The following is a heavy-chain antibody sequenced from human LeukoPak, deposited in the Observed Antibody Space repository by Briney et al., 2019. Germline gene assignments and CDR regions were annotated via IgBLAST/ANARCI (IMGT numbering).Heavy chain of an antibody. CDR2: IWYDGSNK. D-gene: IGHD6-13*01. J-gene: IGHJ4*02. Sequence: PGRSLRLSCAASGFTFSSYGMHWVRQAPGKGLEGVAVIWYDGSNKYYADSVKGRFTISRDNSKNTLYLQMNSLRAEDTAVYYCARDLRYSSSWYWPNFHYWGQGTLVTVSS. CDR1: GFTFSSYG. V-gene: IGHV3-33*01. CDR3: ARDLRYSSSWYWPNFHY.